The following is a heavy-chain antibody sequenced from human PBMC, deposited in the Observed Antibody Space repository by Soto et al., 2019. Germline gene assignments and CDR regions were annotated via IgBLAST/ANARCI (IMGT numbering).Heavy chain of an antibody. CDR3: AKDFLVRPRGYGPLGGFDY. J-gene: IGHJ4*02. V-gene: IGHV3-23*01. Sequence: EVQLLASGGGLVQPGGSLRLSCAASGFTFSSYAMSWVRQAPGKGLEWVSAISGRGGSTYYADSVKGRFTISRDNSKNTLYLQINSLRAEDTAVYYCAKDFLVRPRGYGPLGGFDYWGQGTLVTVSS. D-gene: IGHD3-16*01. CDR2: ISGRGGST. CDR1: GFTFSSYA.